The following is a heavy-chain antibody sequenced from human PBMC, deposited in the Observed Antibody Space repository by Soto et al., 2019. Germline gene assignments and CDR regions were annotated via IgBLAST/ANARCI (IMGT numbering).Heavy chain of an antibody. CDR1: GGSFSGYY. CDR2: INHSGST. Sequence: QVQLQQWGAGLLKPSETLSLTCAVYGGSFSGYYWSWIRQPPGKGLEWIGEINHSGSTNYNPSLKSRVTMSVDTSKNQFSLKLSPVTAADTAVYYCARERIAVAPGRWFDPWGQGTLVTVSS. V-gene: IGHV4-34*01. CDR3: ARERIAVAPGRWFDP. D-gene: IGHD6-19*01. J-gene: IGHJ5*02.